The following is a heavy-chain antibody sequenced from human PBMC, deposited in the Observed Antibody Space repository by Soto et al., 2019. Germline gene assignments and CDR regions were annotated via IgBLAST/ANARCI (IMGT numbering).Heavy chain of an antibody. CDR2: IIVSCGKI. CDR3: AAESRIRFDY. J-gene: IGHJ4*02. CDR1: GGTFSSSA. Sequence: SVKVSCKASGGTFSSSAISWVRQAPGQGLEWMGGIIVSCGKINYAQKFQERVTITADMSTSTAYMELSSLRSEDTAVYYCAAESRIRFDYWGQGTLVTVSS. V-gene: IGHV1-69*06.